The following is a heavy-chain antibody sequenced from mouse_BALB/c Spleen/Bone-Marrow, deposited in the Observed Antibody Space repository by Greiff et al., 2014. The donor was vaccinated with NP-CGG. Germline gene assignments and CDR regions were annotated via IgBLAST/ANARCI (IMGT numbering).Heavy chain of an antibody. CDR3: TRYVNSHYYAMDH. CDR1: GYTFTSYW. V-gene: IGHV1-69*02. D-gene: IGHD5-2*01. J-gene: IGHJ4*01. CDR2: IYPSDSYT. Sequence: QVQLQQSGAELVRPGASVKLSCRASGYTFTSYWINWVKQRPGQGLEWIGNIYPSDSYTNYNQRFKDKATLTVDKSSSTAYMQLSSPTSEDSAVYYCTRYVNSHYYAMDHCGQGTSVTVS.